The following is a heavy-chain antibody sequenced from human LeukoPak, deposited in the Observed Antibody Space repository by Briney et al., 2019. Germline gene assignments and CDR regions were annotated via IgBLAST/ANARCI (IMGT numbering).Heavy chain of an antibody. V-gene: IGHV3-9*03. Sequence: GGSLRLSCAASGFTFDDYAMHWVRQAPGKGLEWVSGISWNSGSIGYADSVKGRFTISRDNAKNSLCLQMNSLRAEDMALYYCAKGYCSSTSCLSDYWGQGTLVTVSS. CDR2: ISWNSGSI. CDR3: AKGYCSSTSCLSDY. CDR1: GFTFDDYA. J-gene: IGHJ4*02. D-gene: IGHD2-2*01.